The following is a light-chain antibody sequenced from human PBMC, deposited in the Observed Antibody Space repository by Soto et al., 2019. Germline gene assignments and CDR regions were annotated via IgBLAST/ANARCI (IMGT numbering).Light chain of an antibody. Sequence: QSVMTQSPSASASLGASVKLTCTLSSGHSSYAIAWHQQQPEKGPRYLMKVNSDGSHSKGDGIPDRFSGSSSGAERYLIISSLQSEDEADYYCQTWGTGIRVFGGGTKLTVL. CDR2: VNSDGSH. V-gene: IGLV4-69*01. J-gene: IGLJ3*02. CDR1: SGHSSYA. CDR3: QTWGTGIRV.